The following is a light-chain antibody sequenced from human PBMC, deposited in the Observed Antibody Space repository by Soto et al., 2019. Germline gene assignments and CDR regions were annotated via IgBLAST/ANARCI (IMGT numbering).Light chain of an antibody. CDR2: EVI. V-gene: IGLV2-23*02. CDR3: CSYAYSTTFV. CDR1: SSDVGRFNF. J-gene: IGLJ1*01. Sequence: QSALTQPASVSGSPGQSITISCTGSSSDVGRFNFVSWYQQHPGKAPKLLIYEVIKRPSGVSSRFSASKSGNTASLTISGLQAEDEADYYCCSYAYSTTFVFGTGTKGTV.